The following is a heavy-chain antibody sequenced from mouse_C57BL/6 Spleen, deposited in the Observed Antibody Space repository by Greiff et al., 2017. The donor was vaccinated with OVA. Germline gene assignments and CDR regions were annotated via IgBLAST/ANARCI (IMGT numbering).Heavy chain of an antibody. CDR3: ARGMVTTSYYAMDY. CDR1: GYTFTSYW. V-gene: IGHV1-59*01. Sequence: QVQLQQPGAELVRPGTSVKLSCKASGYTFTSYWMHWVKQRPGQGLEWIGVIDPSDSYTNYNQKFKGKATLTVDTSSSTAYMQLSSLTSEDSAVYYCARGMVTTSYYAMDYWGQGTSVTVSS. CDR2: IDPSDSYT. D-gene: IGHD2-2*01. J-gene: IGHJ4*01.